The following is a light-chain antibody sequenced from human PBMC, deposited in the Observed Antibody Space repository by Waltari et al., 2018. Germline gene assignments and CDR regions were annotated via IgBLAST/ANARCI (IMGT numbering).Light chain of an antibody. CDR1: QSISSY. CDR3: QQSYSRPRT. V-gene: IGKV1-39*01. CDR2: AAS. J-gene: IGKJ1*01. Sequence: DIQMTQSPSSLSASVGDRVTITCRASQSISSYLNWYQQKPGNAPKLLIYAASSLQSGVPSRFSGSGSGTDFTLTISSLQPEDFATYYCQQSYSRPRTFGQGTKVEIK.